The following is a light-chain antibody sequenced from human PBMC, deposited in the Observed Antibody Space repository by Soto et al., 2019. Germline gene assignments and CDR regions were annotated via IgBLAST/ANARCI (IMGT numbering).Light chain of an antibody. J-gene: IGLJ1*01. CDR2: DVS. CDR3: SSYTSSSTLRV. Sequence: QSVLTQPASVSGSPGQSNTIPCTGTSSDFGGYNYVSWYQQHPGKAPKLMIYDVSNRPSGVSNRFSGSKSGNTASLTISGLQAEDEADYYCSSYTSSSTLRVFGNGTKVTVL. CDR1: SSDFGGYNY. V-gene: IGLV2-14*01.